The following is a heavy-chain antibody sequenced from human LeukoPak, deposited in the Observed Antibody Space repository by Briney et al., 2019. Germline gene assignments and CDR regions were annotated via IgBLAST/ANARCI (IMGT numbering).Heavy chain of an antibody. Sequence: PGGSLRLSCAASGFTFSSYAMHWVRQAPGKGLEWVAVISYDGSNKYYADSVKGRFTISRDNSKNTLYLQMNSLRAEDTAVYYCAKVGYCSSTSCFLGAFDIWGQGTMVTVSS. CDR3: AKVGYCSSTSCFLGAFDI. CDR2: ISYDGSNK. D-gene: IGHD2-2*01. CDR1: GFTFSSYA. V-gene: IGHV3-30*04. J-gene: IGHJ3*02.